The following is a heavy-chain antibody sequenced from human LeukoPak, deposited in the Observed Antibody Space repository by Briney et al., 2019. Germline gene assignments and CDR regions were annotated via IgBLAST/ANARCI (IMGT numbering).Heavy chain of an antibody. Sequence: SETLSLTCTVSGYSISSGYYWGWIRQPPGKGLEWIGSIYHSGSTYYNPSLKSRVTISVDTSKNQFSLKLRSVTAADTAVYYCARSNYDVLTGWGQGTLVTVSS. V-gene: IGHV4-38-2*02. J-gene: IGHJ4*02. CDR2: IYHSGST. D-gene: IGHD3-9*01. CDR3: ARSNYDVLTG. CDR1: GYSISSGYY.